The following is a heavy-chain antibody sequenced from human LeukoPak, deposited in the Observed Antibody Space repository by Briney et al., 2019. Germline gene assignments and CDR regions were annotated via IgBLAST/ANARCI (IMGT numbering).Heavy chain of an antibody. V-gene: IGHV3-30*02. CDR1: GFTFKNYG. CDR3: AKDFIGSNRFDY. J-gene: IGHJ4*02. CDR2: TRNVGNTI. Sequence: GGSLRLSCAASGFTFKNYGMHWVRQAPGKGLEWVAFTRNVGNTIYYADSVKGRFTISRDDSKNTLYLQMNSLRPEDTAVYYCAKDFIGSNRFDYWAREPLSPSPQ. D-gene: IGHD1-1*01.